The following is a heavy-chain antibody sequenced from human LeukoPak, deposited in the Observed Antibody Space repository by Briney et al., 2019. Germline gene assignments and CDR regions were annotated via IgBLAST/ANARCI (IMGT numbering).Heavy chain of an antibody. CDR3: AIVGYCSSTSCYENRYAYYYYMDV. J-gene: IGHJ6*03. D-gene: IGHD2-2*01. Sequence: DSVKVSCKASGYTFTSYDINWVRQATGQGLEWMGWMNPNSGNTGYAQKFQGRVTTTRNTSISTAYMELSSLRSEDTAVYYCAIVGYCSSTSCYENRYAYYYYMDVWGKGTTVTVSS. V-gene: IGHV1-8*01. CDR2: MNPNSGNT. CDR1: GYTFTSYD.